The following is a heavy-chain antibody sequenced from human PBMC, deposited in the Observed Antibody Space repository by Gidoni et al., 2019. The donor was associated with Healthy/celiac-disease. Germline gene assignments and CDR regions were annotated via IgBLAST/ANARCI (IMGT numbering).Heavy chain of an antibody. V-gene: IGHV3-23*01. J-gene: IGHJ4*02. Sequence: CAASGFTFSSYAMSWVRQAPGKGLDWVSAISGSGGSTYYADSVKGRFTISRDNSKNTLYLQMNSLRAEDTAVYYCAKDTNGYSRLYWGQGTLVTVSS. CDR2: ISGSGGST. CDR3: AKDTNGYSRLY. D-gene: IGHD6-13*01. CDR1: GFTFSSYA.